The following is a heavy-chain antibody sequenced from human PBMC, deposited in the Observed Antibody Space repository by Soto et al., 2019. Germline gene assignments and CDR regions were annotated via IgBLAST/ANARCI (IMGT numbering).Heavy chain of an antibody. J-gene: IGHJ4*02. Sequence: GGSLRLSCAASGFTFSSYEMNWVRQAPGKGLEWVSYISSSGSTIYYADSVKGRFTISRDNAKNSLYLQMNSLRAEDTAVYYCARENDYDILTGYFDYWGQGTLVTVSS. CDR1: GFTFSSYE. D-gene: IGHD3-9*01. V-gene: IGHV3-48*03. CDR3: ARENDYDILTGYFDY. CDR2: ISSSGSTI.